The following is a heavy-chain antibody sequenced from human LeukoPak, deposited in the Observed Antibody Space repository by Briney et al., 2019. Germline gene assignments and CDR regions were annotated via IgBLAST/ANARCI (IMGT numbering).Heavy chain of an antibody. CDR1: EFTFSTYN. V-gene: IGHV3-21*01. CDR2: ISSTNKYI. D-gene: IGHD3-3*01. CDR3: AREPFWSGYYSNLHFDY. J-gene: IGHJ4*02. Sequence: PGGSPRLSCAASEFTFSTYNMNWVRQAPGKGLEWVSSISSTNKYIYYADSVKGRFTISRDNAKNSLYLQMNSLRAEDTAVYYCAREPFWSGYYSNLHFDYWGQGTLVTVSS.